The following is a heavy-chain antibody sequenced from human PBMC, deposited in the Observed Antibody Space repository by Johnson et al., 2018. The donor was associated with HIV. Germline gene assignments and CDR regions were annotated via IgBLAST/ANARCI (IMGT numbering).Heavy chain of an antibody. CDR2: IRYDGSNK. J-gene: IGHJ3*02. CDR1: GFTFSSYG. D-gene: IGHD2-2*01. Sequence: VQLVESGGGVVQPGGSLRLSCAASGFTFSSYGMHWVRQAPGKGLEWVAFIRYDGSNKYYVDSARGRFPISRDNAKNSLYLQMSSLRAEDTAVYYCATDIVVVLALGGDAFDIWGQGTMVIVSS. CDR3: ATDIVVVLALGGDAFDI. V-gene: IGHV3-30*02.